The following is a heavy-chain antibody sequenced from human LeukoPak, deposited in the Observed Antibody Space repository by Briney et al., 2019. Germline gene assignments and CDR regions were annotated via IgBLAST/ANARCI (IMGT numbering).Heavy chain of an antibody. CDR1: GYSISSGYL. CDR2: FYHSGST. D-gene: IGHD4-11*01. V-gene: IGHV4-38-2*01. Sequence: SETLSLTCAVSGYSISSGYLWGWIRQPPGKGLEWIGSFYHSGSTHYNPSLRSRVTISVDTSKNQFSLNLSSVTAADTAVYYCARHDFYSNYPHNWFDPWGQGTLVTISS. CDR3: ARHDFYSNYPHNWFDP. J-gene: IGHJ5*02.